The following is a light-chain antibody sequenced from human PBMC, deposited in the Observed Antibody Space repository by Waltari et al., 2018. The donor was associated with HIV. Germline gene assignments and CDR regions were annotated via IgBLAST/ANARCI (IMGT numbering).Light chain of an antibody. CDR3: SSYTAATTVF. CDR1: SSNIGSSTY. Sequence: QSALTQPASVSGSPGQSITISCTGTSSNIGSSTYVSWYQHHPGKAPKLLIGELMYQPSGVSSRFSASKSGNTASLTISGLLSEDEAIYYCSSYTAATTVFFGGGTRVTVL. J-gene: IGLJ2*01. V-gene: IGLV2-14*01. CDR2: ELM.